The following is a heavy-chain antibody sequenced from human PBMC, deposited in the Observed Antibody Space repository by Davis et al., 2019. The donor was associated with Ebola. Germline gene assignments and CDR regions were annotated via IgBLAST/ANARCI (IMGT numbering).Heavy chain of an antibody. CDR3: ARRGSSWQRFDP. Sequence: GSLRLSCTVSGGSISSSNYYWVWIRQPPGKGLEWIGSIYYSGSTYYNPSLKSRVTISVDTSKNHFSLKLSSVTAADTAVYYCARRGSSWQRFDPWGQGTLVTVSS. CDR2: IYYSGST. D-gene: IGHD6-13*01. CDR1: GGSISSSNYY. J-gene: IGHJ5*02. V-gene: IGHV4-39*02.